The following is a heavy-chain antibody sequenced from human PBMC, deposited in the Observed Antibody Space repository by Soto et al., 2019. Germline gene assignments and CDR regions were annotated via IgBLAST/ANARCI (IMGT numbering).Heavy chain of an antibody. J-gene: IGHJ4*02. V-gene: IGHV3-21*01. D-gene: IGHD3-22*01. CDR1: GFTFSSYS. CDR3: ARAPESSYYYDTSGPDY. CDR2: ISSRSTYI. Sequence: GGSLRLSCAASGFTFSSYSMNWVRQAPGKWLEWVSSISSRSTYIYYADSVKGRFTISRDNAKNSLYLQMHSLRAEDTAVYYCARAPESSYYYDTSGPDYWGQGXLVTVYS.